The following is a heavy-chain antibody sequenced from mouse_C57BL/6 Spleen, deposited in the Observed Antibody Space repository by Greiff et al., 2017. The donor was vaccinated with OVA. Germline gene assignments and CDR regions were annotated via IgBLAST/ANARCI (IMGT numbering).Heavy chain of an antibody. CDR2: IDPETGGT. D-gene: IGHD1-1*01. V-gene: IGHV1-15*01. J-gene: IGHJ2*01. CDR3: TRLYYGSSWGY. CDR1: GYTFTDYE. Sequence: QVQLKESGAELVRPGASVTLSCKASGYTFTDYEMHWVKQTPVHGLEWIGAIDPETGGTAYNQKFKGKAILTADKSSSTAYMELRSLTSEDSAVYYCTRLYYGSSWGYWGQGTTLTVSS.